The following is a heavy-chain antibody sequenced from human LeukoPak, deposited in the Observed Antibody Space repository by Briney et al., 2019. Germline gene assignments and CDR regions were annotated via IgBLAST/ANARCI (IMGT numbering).Heavy chain of an antibody. CDR2: ISYLSSHV. D-gene: IGHD3-16*01. V-gene: IGHV3-21*01. Sequence: GGSLRLSCSTSGFTFSDYDMNWVRQAPGKGLEWVSSISYLSSHVYYGDSVKGRFSISRDNAKNSLYLQMNSLGAEDTAIYYCGRAFPPLRTSSAGDLWGQGILVTVSS. CDR3: GRAFPPLRTSSAGDL. CDR1: GFTFSDYD. J-gene: IGHJ4*02.